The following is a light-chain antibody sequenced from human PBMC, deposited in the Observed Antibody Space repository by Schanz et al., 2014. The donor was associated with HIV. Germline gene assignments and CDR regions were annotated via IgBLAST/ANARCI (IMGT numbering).Light chain of an antibody. V-gene: IGKV1-6*01. CDR2: AAS. CDR3: LQDYHYRWA. Sequence: IQMTQSPSSLSASVGDRVTITCRASQGIGNDLGWYQQRPGKAPKRLIYAASTLQSGVPSRFVGGGSGTEFTLTISSLQPEDFATYYCLQDYHYRWAFGQGTKVEIK. J-gene: IGKJ1*01. CDR1: QGIGND.